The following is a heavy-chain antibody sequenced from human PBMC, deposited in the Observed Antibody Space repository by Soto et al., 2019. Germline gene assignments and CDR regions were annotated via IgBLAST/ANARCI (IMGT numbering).Heavy chain of an antibody. D-gene: IGHD2-8*01. Sequence: PVVSLRLSCAASGFMFSDYAMTWARQAPGKELEWVSGLLRPGRSTYYADSVKGRFTISGDTSANTVYLQMDSLRAEDTAVYYCAKDAIANDGIWRMDAWGQGNVVTVS. CDR3: AKDAIANDGIWRMDA. CDR2: LLRPGRST. V-gene: IGHV3-23*01. J-gene: IGHJ4*02. CDR1: GFMFSDYA.